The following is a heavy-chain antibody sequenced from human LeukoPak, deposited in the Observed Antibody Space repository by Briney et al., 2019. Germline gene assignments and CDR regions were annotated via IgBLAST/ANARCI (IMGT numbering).Heavy chain of an antibody. CDR2: IYYSGST. D-gene: IGHD3-22*01. CDR1: GGSISSYY. CDR3: ARSAGYYYDSSAYRYYFDY. Sequence: PSETLSLTCTVSGGSISSYYWSWIRQPPGKGLEWIGYIYYSGSTNYNPSLKSRVTISVDTSKNQFSLKLSSMTAADTAVYYCARSAGYYYDSSAYRYYFDYWGQGTLVTVSS. J-gene: IGHJ4*02. V-gene: IGHV4-59*01.